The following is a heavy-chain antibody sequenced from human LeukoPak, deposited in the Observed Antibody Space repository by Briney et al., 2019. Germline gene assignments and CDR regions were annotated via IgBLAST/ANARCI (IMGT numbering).Heavy chain of an antibody. CDR3: ARQYISGWFFDY. Sequence: PGGSLRLSCAASGFTVSSKYMSWVRQAPGKGLEWVSIIYSDGGTYYADSVKGRFTISRDNSQNTVFLQMNSLRAEDTAVYYCARQYISGWFFDYWGQGALVTVYS. J-gene: IGHJ4*02. CDR1: GFTVSSKY. D-gene: IGHD6-19*01. CDR2: IYSDGGT. V-gene: IGHV3-66*04.